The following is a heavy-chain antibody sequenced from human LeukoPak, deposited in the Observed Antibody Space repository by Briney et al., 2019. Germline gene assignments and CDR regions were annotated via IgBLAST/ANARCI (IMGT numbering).Heavy chain of an antibody. CDR2: ISDSGGNT. Sequence: GGSLRLSCAASGFTFSNSAMSWVCQAPGKGLEWVSAISDSGGNTYYADSVKGRFTISRDNSKNTLYLQMSSLRAEDTAVYYCAKVEYAGATWFDPWGQGTLVTVSS. J-gene: IGHJ5*02. CDR1: GFTFSNSA. V-gene: IGHV3-23*01. CDR3: AKVEYAGATWFDP. D-gene: IGHD1-26*01.